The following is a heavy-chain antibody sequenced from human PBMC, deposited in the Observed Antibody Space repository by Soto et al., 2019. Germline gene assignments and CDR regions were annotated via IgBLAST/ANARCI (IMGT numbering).Heavy chain of an antibody. Sequence: GGSLRLSCAASGFSFSSYWMHWVRQAPGKGLVWVSRINSDGRSTDYADSVKGRFTISRDNAKNTLYLQMNRLRAEDTAVYYCAKSGGRSLFGVIALGGYFDYWGEGTLVTVSS. CDR1: GFSFSSYW. D-gene: IGHD3-3*01. V-gene: IGHV3-74*01. J-gene: IGHJ4*02. CDR3: AKSGGRSLFGVIALGGYFDY. CDR2: INSDGRST.